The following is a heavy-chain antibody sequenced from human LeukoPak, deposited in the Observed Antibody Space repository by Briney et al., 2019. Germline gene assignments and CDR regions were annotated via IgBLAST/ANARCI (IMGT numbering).Heavy chain of an antibody. Sequence: PGGSLRLSCAASGFTFSSYSMNWVRQAPGKGLEWVSYISSSSSTIYYADSVKGRFTIFIDRDKKSMYLQMNSLRVEDTAVYYCARDSTQRRGNEYYDALDFWGQGTMVSVSS. V-gene: IGHV3-48*01. D-gene: IGHD4-23*01. J-gene: IGHJ3*01. CDR3: ARDSTQRRGNEYYDALDF. CDR1: GFTFSSYS. CDR2: ISSSSSTI.